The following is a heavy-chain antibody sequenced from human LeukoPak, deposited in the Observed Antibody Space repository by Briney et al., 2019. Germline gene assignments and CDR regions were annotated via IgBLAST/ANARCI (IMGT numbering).Heavy chain of an antibody. Sequence: SETLSLTCTVSGGSISSSSYYWGWLRQPPGKGLEWIGSIYYSGSTYYNPSLKSRVTISVDTSKNQFSLKLSSVTAADTAVYYCARHLVEMATTFFDYWGQGTLVTVSS. CDR3: ARHLVEMATTFFDY. D-gene: IGHD5-24*01. CDR1: GGSISSSSYY. V-gene: IGHV4-39*01. J-gene: IGHJ4*02. CDR2: IYYSGST.